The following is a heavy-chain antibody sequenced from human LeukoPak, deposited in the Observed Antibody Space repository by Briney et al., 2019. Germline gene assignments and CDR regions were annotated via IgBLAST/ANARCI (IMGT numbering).Heavy chain of an antibody. CDR3: ASQTLSGYGNY. V-gene: IGHV3-23*01. CDR2: ISGSGGST. J-gene: IGHJ4*02. Sequence: AASLRLSCAASGFTFSSCAMSWVRQAPGKGLEWVSAISGSGGSTYYADSVKGRFTISRDNSKNTLYLQMNSLRAEDTAVYYCASQTLSGYGNYWGQGTLVTVSS. CDR1: GFTFSSCA. D-gene: IGHD6-25*01.